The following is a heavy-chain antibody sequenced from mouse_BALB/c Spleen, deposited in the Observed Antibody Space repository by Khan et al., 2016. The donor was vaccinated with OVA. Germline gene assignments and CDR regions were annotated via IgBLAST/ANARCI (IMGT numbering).Heavy chain of an antibody. CDR3: DRQPGYYEGSTMDY. CDR1: GFTFSSYG. J-gene: IGHJ4*01. V-gene: IGHV5-6*01. D-gene: IGHD2-3*01. Sequence: EVELVESGGDLVKPGGSLKLSCAASGFTFSSYGMSWVRQTPDKRLEWVAAISSGGSYTYYPDSLKGRSTISRDNAKNTLYLQMSSLQSEDTAMYYCDRQPGYYEGSTMDYWGQGTSVTVSS. CDR2: ISSGGSYT.